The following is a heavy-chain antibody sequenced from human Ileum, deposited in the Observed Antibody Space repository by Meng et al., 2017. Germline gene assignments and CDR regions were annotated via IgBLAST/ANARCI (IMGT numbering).Heavy chain of an antibody. V-gene: IGHV3-30*09. Sequence: GESLKISCSASGFTFSSYTMHWVRQAPGKGLEWVAVISYDGNTKFYADSMKGRFAISRDNSKNKLYPQMNSLRAADTAVYFCARDQNSDGSESYRYYLKYWARGT. D-gene: IGHD3-10*01. CDR1: GFTFSSYT. CDR3: ARDQNSDGSESYRYYLKY. J-gene: IGHJ4*02. CDR2: ISYDGNTK.